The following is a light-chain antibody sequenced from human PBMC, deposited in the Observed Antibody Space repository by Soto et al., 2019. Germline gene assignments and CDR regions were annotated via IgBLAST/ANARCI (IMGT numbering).Light chain of an antibody. J-gene: IGKJ5*01. CDR2: DAS. CDR3: QQRSNWFIT. Sequence: EIVLTQSPATLSLSPGERATLSCRASQSVSSYLAWYQQKPDQAPRLLIYDASNRATGIPARFSGSGSGTDFTLTISSLEPEDFAVYYCQQRSNWFITFGQGTRLEIK. CDR1: QSVSSY. V-gene: IGKV3-11*01.